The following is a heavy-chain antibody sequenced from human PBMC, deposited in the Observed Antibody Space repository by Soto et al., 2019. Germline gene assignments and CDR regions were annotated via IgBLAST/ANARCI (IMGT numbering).Heavy chain of an antibody. V-gene: IGHV3-11*03. CDR1: GFSISDHY. CDR3: VRSGDNYNVLDY. D-gene: IGHD1-1*01. CDR2: SSNSGTFT. Sequence: GGSLRLSCAASGFSISDHYMSWIRQAPGKGLEWVSYSSNSGTFTKYADSVKGRFSISRDNAKNTLYLEINSLRAEDTAIYYCVRSGDNYNVLDYWGQGTPVTVSS. J-gene: IGHJ4*02.